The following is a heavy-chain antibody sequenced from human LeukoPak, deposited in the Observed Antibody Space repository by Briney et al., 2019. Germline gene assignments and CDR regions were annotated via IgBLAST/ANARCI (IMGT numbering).Heavy chain of an antibody. CDR2: IRKKGNSYTT. V-gene: IGHV3-72*01. J-gene: IGHJ4*02. CDR1: GFTFSSYG. D-gene: IGHD6-13*01. CDR3: AREAAAGTGRDY. Sequence: GGSLRLSCAASGFTFSSYGMHWVRQAPGKGLEWVGRIRKKGNSYTTEYAASVRGRFTISKDDSKNSVYLQMNSLKTEETAVYYCAREAAAGTGRDYWGQGTLVTVSS.